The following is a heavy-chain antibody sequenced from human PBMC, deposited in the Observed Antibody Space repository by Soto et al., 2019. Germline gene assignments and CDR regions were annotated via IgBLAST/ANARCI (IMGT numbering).Heavy chain of an antibody. V-gene: IGHV1-18*01. J-gene: IGHJ4*02. Sequence: QVQLVQSGAEVKKPGASVKVSCKASGYTFTSYGISWVRQAPGQGLDWMGWISAYNGNTNYAQKLQGRATMTTDTSTSTAYMXLXXLRSDDTAVYYXXXDTSFGVGDYWGQGTLVTVSS. CDR2: ISAYNGNT. CDR1: GYTFTSYG. D-gene: IGHD3-3*01. CDR3: XXDTSFGVGDY.